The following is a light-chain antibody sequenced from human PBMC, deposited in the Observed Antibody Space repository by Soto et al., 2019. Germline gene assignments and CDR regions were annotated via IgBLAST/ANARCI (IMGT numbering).Light chain of an antibody. Sequence: DIQLTQSPSTLSASVGDRVTITCRASQRIDRSLAWYQQKPGKAPKLLVYGASTLEGGVPSRFSGSGSATEFILTISSLQPDDFATYYCQQYKDGARTFGQGTKVDIK. CDR2: GAS. J-gene: IGKJ1*01. CDR1: QRIDRS. CDR3: QQYKDGART. V-gene: IGKV1-5*01.